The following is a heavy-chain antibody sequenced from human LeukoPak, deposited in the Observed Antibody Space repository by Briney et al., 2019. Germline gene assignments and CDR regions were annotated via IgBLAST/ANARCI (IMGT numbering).Heavy chain of an antibody. CDR2: ISYDGSNK. V-gene: IGHV3-30*18. Sequence: PGGSLRLSCAPSGFTFSSYGMHWVRQAPDKGLEWVAVISYDGSNKYYADSVKGRFTISRDNSKNTLYLQMNSLTAEDTAVYYCAKDQGITMIVAPFDYWGQGTPVTVSS. CDR1: GFTFSSYG. J-gene: IGHJ4*02. CDR3: AKDQGITMIVAPFDY. D-gene: IGHD3-22*01.